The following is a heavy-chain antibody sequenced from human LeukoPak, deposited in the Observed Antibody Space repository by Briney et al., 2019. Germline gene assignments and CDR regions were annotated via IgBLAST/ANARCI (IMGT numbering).Heavy chain of an antibody. J-gene: IGHJ4*02. D-gene: IGHD1-26*01. CDR1: GGSISSYY. CDR3: ARMSPRATKASFDY. CDR2: IYYSGST. Sequence: SETLSLTCTASGGSISSYYWSWLRQPPGKGLEWIGYIYYSGSTNYNPSLKSRVTISVDTSKNQFSLKLSSVTAADTAVYYCARMSPRATKASFDYWGQGTLVTVSS. V-gene: IGHV4-59*01.